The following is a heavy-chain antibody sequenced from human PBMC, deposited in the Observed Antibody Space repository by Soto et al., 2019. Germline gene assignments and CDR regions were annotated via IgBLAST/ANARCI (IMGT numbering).Heavy chain of an antibody. V-gene: IGHV1-24*01. CDR3: APVVFLGSDLVGSRGYPLARFDP. J-gene: IGHJ5*02. CDR1: GYTLTELS. D-gene: IGHD3-10*01. CDR2: FDPEDGET. Sequence: ASVKVSCKVSGYTLTELSMHWVRQAPGKGLEWMGGFDPEDGETIYAQKFQGRVTMTEDTSTDTAYMELSSLRSEDTAVSYCAPVVFLGSDLVGSRGYPLARFDPWGQGTLSPSPQ.